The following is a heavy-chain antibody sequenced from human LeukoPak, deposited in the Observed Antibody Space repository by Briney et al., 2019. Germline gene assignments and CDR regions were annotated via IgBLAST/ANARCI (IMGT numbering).Heavy chain of an antibody. Sequence: PSETLSLTCTVSGYSISSGYYWGWIRQPPGKGLEWIGSIYHSGSTNYNPSLKSRVTISVDTSKNQFSLKLSSVTAADTAVYYCARYRMATLDWGQGTLVTVSS. CDR3: ARYRMATLD. CDR2: IYHSGST. V-gene: IGHV4-38-2*02. D-gene: IGHD5-24*01. CDR1: GYSISSGYY. J-gene: IGHJ4*02.